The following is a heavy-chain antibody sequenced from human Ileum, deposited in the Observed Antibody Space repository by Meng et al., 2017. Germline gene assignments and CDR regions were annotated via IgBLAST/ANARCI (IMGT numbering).Heavy chain of an antibody. CDR3: ARINYVEDS. D-gene: IGHD3-16*01. J-gene: IGHJ4*02. V-gene: IGHV3-74*02. CDR1: GFTFINAW. Sequence: EGQVVGSGGGLVKPGGSLRLSCTVSGFTFINAWMSWVRQAPGKGLEWVSRINEDGRVTNYADSVEGRFTVSRDNAKNTLYLQMNSLRVEDTGIYYCARINYVEDSWGQGTLVTVSS. CDR2: INEDGRVT.